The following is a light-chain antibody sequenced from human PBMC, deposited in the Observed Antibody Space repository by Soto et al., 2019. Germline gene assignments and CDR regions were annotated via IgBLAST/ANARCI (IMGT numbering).Light chain of an antibody. V-gene: IGLV1-51*01. Sequence: QSVLTQPPSVSAAPGQKVTISCSGSSSNIGSSFVSWYQQLPGTAPKLHIYDNDKRPSGIPDRFSGSKSGTSATLGITGLQTGDEADYYCGTWDTSLSAVVFGGGTKLTVL. CDR3: GTWDTSLSAVV. CDR1: SSNIGSSF. CDR2: DND. J-gene: IGLJ2*01.